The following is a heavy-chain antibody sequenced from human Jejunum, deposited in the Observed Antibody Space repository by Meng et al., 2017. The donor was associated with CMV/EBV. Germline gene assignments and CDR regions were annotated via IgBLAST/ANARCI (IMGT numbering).Heavy chain of an antibody. J-gene: IGHJ4*02. V-gene: IGHV4-59*01. CDR3: ARVFGPRYFDY. Sequence: CTVAGGSTNSYYWTWIRQPAGKGLEWIGYIYYSGSTNCNPSLKSRVTISLDTSKNQFSLKLNSVTAADTAVYYCARVFGPRYFDYWGQGTLVTVSS. D-gene: IGHD3-3*01. CDR2: IYYSGST. CDR1: GGSTNSYY.